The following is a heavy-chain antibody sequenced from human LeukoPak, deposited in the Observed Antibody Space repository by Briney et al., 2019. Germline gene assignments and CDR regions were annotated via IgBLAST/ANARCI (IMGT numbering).Heavy chain of an antibody. CDR3: AKDIYSYGELDH. Sequence: GGSLRLSCAASEFTFSNYAMSWVRQAPGKGLEWVSAISTGGSTYYADSVKGRFTISRDNSKKTLYLQMNSLRAEDTAFYYCAKDIYSYGELDHWGQGTLVTVSS. CDR1: EFTFSNYA. D-gene: IGHD5-18*01. CDR2: ISTGGST. J-gene: IGHJ4*02. V-gene: IGHV3-23*01.